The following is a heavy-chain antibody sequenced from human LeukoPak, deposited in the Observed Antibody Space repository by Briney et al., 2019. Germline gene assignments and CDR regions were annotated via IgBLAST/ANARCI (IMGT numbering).Heavy chain of an antibody. CDR2: INANSGTT. J-gene: IGHJ5*01. CDR1: GFTFRSYA. V-gene: IGHV3-23*01. CDR3: AKPISGGLAVTADWFHP. Sequence: TGGSLTLSCAASGFTFRSYAMNWVRPAQGKGLEWVSTINANSGTTSYAASVRGRSTISRDNSKNTLYLQLNTLRADDTATYYCAKPISGGLAVTADWFHPWGQGTLVVVSS. D-gene: IGHD6-19*01.